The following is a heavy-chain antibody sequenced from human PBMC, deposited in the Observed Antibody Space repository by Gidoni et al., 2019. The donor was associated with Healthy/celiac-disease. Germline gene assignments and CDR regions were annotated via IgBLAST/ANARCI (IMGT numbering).Heavy chain of an antibody. D-gene: IGHD6-19*01. CDR3: ARHGYSSGWYDY. CDR2: IYYSGST. V-gene: IGHV4-59*08. Sequence: QVQLQESGPGLVKPSETLSLTCTVSGGPISSYYWSWIRQPPGKGLEWIGYIYYSGSTNYNPSLKSRVTISVDTSKNQFSLKLSSVTAADTAVYYCARHGYSSGWYDYWGQGTLVTVSS. CDR1: GGPISSYY. J-gene: IGHJ4*02.